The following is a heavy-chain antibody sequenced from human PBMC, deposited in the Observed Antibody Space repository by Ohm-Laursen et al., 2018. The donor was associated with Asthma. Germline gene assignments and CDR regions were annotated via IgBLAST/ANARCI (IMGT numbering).Heavy chain of an antibody. CDR1: GGSISSGGYY. V-gene: IGHV4-31*03. Sequence: SQTLSLTCTVSGGSISSGGYYWSWIRQHPGKGLEWIGYIYYSGSTYDNPSLRSRVTISVDTSKNQFSLKVSSVTAADTAVYYCASRGDGYNHWGQGTLVTVSS. CDR2: IYYSGST. J-gene: IGHJ5*02. CDR3: ASRGDGYNH. D-gene: IGHD5-24*01.